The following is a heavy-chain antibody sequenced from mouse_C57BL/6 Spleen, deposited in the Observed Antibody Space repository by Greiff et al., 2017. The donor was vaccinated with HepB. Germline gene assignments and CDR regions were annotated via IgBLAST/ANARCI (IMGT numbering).Heavy chain of an antibody. V-gene: IGHV1-54*01. CDR2: INPGSGGT. D-gene: IGHD2-4*01. Sequence: QVQLKESGAELVRPGTSVKVSCKASGYAFTNYLIEWVKQRPGQGLEWIGVINPGSGGTNYNEKFKGKATLTADKSSSTAYMQLSSLTSEDSAVYFCARERDYDGFAYWGQGTLVTVSA. J-gene: IGHJ3*01. CDR3: ARERDYDGFAY. CDR1: GYAFTNYL.